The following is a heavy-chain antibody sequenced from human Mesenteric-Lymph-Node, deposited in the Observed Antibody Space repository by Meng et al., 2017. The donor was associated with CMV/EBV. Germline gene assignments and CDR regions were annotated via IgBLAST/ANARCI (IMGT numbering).Heavy chain of an antibody. CDR1: GGSISSSFYY. J-gene: IGHJ6*02. CDR2: IYYSGST. D-gene: IGHD4-11*01. V-gene: IGHV4-39*07. CDR3: ARYSNYPYYFYEMDV. Sequence: GSLRLSCTVSGGSISSSFYYWGWIRQPPGKGLEWIGTIYYSGSTYYNPSLKSRVTISIDTSKNQFSLSLTSVTAADTAVYYCARYSNYPYYFYEMDVWGRGTTVTVSS.